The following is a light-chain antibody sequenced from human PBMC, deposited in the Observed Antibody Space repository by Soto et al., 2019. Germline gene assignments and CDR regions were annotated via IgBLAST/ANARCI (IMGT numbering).Light chain of an antibody. CDR2: QDS. V-gene: IGLV3-1*01. Sequence: SYELTQQPSVSVSPGQTASITCSGDNLGDKYACWYQQKPGQSPVLVIYQDSKRPSGIPERFSGSNSGNTATLTISGTQAMDEADYYCQAWDRSTRVVFGGGSKVTVL. CDR1: NLGDKY. J-gene: IGLJ2*01. CDR3: QAWDRSTRVV.